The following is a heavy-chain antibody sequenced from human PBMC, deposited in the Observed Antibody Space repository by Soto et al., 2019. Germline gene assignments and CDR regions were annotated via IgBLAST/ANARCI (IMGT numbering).Heavy chain of an antibody. D-gene: IGHD1-26*01. V-gene: IGHV1-18*01. Sequence: QVQLVQSGAEVKKPGASVKVSCKASGYAFTSYGISWVRQAPGQGLEWMGWIRTYNGNTKNAQKLQGRVTMTTDTSTSTADMELRSLRSDDTAVYYCARELGAQIVDYWGQGTLVTVSS. CDR1: GYAFTSYG. CDR3: ARELGAQIVDY. J-gene: IGHJ4*02. CDR2: IRTYNGNT.